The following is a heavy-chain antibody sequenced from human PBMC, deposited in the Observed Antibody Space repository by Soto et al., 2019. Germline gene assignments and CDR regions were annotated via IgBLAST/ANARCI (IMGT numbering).Heavy chain of an antibody. CDR1: GDSVSSNSAA. V-gene: IGHV6-1*01. D-gene: IGHD3-3*01. CDR3: ARVFTIFGVVNWFDP. Sequence: SQTLSLTCAISGDSVSSNSAAWNWIRQSPSRGLEWLGRTYYRSKWYNDYVVSVKSRITINPDTSKNQFSLQLNSVTPEDTAVYYCARVFTIFGVVNWFDPWGQGTLVTVSS. CDR2: TYYRSKWYN. J-gene: IGHJ5*02.